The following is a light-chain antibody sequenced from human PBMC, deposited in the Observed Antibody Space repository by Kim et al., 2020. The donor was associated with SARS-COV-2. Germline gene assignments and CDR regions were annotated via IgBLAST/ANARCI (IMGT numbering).Light chain of an antibody. Sequence: KTVAISCTRSSGSSASIYGHWYQQRPGHAPTTVLYQDNQRPSGVPDRFSGSIDSSSSSASLTISGLKTEDEADYYCQSYDSSNQRVFGGGTQLTVL. J-gene: IGLJ3*02. CDR2: QDN. V-gene: IGLV6-57*03. CDR1: SGSSASIY. CDR3: QSYDSSNQRV.